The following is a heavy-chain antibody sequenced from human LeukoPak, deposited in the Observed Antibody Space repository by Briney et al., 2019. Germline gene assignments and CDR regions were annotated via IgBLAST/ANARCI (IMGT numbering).Heavy chain of an antibody. CDR2: INPSGGST. CDR3: AIGGRVISNIFDY. J-gene: IGHJ4*02. Sequence: ASVKVSCEASGYTFTNYYMNRVRQAPGQGLEWMGIINPSGGSTSYAQKFQGRVTMTRDTSTSTDYMELSSLRSEDTAVYYWAIGGRVISNIFDYWGQGTLVTVSS. V-gene: IGHV1-46*01. CDR1: GYTFTNYY. D-gene: IGHD3-16*02.